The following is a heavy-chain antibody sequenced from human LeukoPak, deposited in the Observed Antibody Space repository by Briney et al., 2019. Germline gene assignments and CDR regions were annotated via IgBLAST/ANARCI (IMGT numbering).Heavy chain of an antibody. J-gene: IGHJ4*02. CDR3: AKAHQYDSSGYYSEFDY. Sequence: GGSLRLSCAASGFTFDDYAMHWVRQAPGKGLEWVSGISWNSGSIGYADSVKGRFTISRDNSKNTLYLQMNSLRAEDTAVYYCAKAHQYDSSGYYSEFDYWGQGTLVTVSS. D-gene: IGHD3-22*01. V-gene: IGHV3-9*01. CDR2: ISWNSGSI. CDR1: GFTFDDYA.